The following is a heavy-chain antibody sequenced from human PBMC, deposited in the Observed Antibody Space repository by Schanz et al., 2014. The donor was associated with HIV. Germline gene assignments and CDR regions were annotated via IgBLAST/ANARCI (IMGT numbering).Heavy chain of an antibody. J-gene: IGHJ6*02. CDR3: ANTEFPYSSSSDYYYGMDV. D-gene: IGHD6-6*01. CDR1: GFTFSSYA. V-gene: IGHV3-23*01. Sequence: EVQLLESGGGLVQPGGSLRLSCAASGFTFSSYAMTWVRQAPGKGLEWVSSISGSGGNTYFTDSVKGRFTVSRDNSKNTLYLQMNSLRAEDTAVYFCANTEFPYSSSSDYYYGMDVWGQGTLVTVSS. CDR2: ISGSGGNT.